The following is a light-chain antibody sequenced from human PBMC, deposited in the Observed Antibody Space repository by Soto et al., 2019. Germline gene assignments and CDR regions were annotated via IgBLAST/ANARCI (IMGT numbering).Light chain of an antibody. CDR3: SSYAGSVL. CDR2: EVN. Sequence: QLVLTQPPSASGSPGQSVTISCTGTSSDVGGYDYVSWYQQHPGKAPKLMIYEVNKRPSGVPDRFSGSKSGNTASLTVSGLQAEDEADYYCSSYAGSVLFGGGTKLTVL. J-gene: IGLJ2*01. V-gene: IGLV2-8*01. CDR1: SSDVGGYDY.